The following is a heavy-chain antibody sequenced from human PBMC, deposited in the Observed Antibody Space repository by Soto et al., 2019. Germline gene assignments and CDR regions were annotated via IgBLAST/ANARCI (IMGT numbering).Heavy chain of an antibody. J-gene: IGHJ6*02. V-gene: IGHV5-51*01. CDR2: IYPGDSDT. D-gene: IGHD5-18*01. Sequence: GESLKISCKGSGYSFTSYWIGWVRQMPGKGLEWMGIIYPGDSDTRYSPSFQGQVTISADKSISTAYLQWSSLKASDTAMYYCAIQSQPIQNPQYGTDVVGQGTTVTVSS. CDR1: GYSFTSYW. CDR3: AIQSQPIQNPQYGTDV.